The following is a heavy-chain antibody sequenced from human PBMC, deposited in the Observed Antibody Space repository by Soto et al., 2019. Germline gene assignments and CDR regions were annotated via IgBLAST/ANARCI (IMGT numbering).Heavy chain of an antibody. CDR3: AREGRDGYNYFGY. D-gene: IGHD5-12*01. CDR1: GGSISRYY. Sequence: DILSVTGTASGGSISRYYWSWIRQPPGKGLEWIGYIYYSGSTNYNPSLKSRVTISVDTSKNQFSLKLSSVTAADTAVYYCAREGRDGYNYFGYWGQGTLVTVSS. V-gene: IGHV4-59*01. CDR2: IYYSGST. J-gene: IGHJ4*02.